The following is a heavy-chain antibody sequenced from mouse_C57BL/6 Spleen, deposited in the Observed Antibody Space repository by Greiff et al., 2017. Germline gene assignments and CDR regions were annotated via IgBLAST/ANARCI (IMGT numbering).Heavy chain of an antibody. CDR2: IYPRSGNT. CDR3: ALTTVGAMDY. D-gene: IGHD1-1*01. J-gene: IGHJ4*01. Sequence: QVQLQQSGAELARPGASVKLSCKASGYTFTSYGLSWVKQRTGQGLEWIGEIYPRSGNTYYNEKFKGKATLTADKSSSTAYMELLSLTSEDSAVYFCALTTVGAMDYWGQGTSVTVSS. CDR1: GYTFTSYG. V-gene: IGHV1-81*01.